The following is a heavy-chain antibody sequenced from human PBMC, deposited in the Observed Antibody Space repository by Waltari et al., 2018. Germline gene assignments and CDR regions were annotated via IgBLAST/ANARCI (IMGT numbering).Heavy chain of an antibody. CDR1: GGSFSGYY. D-gene: IGHD6-6*01. Sequence: QVQLQQWGAGLLKPSETLSLTCAVYGGSFSGYYWSWIPQPPGKGLEWIGEINPSGSTNYSPSLMSRVTLSVDTSTHQFALKLSSVTAAATAVYYCARGRIAARPGLDYWGQGTLVTVSS. CDR3: ARGRIAARPGLDY. V-gene: IGHV4-34*01. CDR2: INPSGST. J-gene: IGHJ4*02.